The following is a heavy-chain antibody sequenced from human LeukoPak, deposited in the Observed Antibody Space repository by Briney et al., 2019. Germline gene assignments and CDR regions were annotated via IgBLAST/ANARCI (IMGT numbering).Heavy chain of an antibody. D-gene: IGHD2-21*02. J-gene: IGHJ4*02. V-gene: IGHV4-59*08. CDR3: ARYYCSGVCYNFDY. CDR2: IFHSGST. CDR1: GGSISSYY. Sequence: PSETLSLTCTVYGGSISSYYWSWIRQPPGQGLEWIGYIFHSGSTNYNPSLKSRVTISVDTSKNQFSLKLSSVTAADTAVYYCARYYCSGVCYNFDYWGQGTLVTVSS.